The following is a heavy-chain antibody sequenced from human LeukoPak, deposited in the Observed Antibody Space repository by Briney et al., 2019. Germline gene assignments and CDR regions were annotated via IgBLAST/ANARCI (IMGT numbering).Heavy chain of an antibody. V-gene: IGHV4-34*01. J-gene: IGHJ4*02. CDR1: GGSFSGYY. Sequence: SETLSLTCAVYGGSFSGYYWSWIRQPPGKGLEWIGEINHSGSTNYNPSLKSRVTISVDPSKNQFSLKLSSVTAADTAVYYCARGGIAARPFDYWGQGTLVTVSS. CDR3: ARGGIAARPFDY. CDR2: INHSGST. D-gene: IGHD6-6*01.